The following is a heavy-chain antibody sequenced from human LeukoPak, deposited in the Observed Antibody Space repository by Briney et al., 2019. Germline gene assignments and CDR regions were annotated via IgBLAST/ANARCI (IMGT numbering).Heavy chain of an antibody. CDR3: ARGRLVYDFWSGYYWFDP. J-gene: IGHJ5*02. D-gene: IGHD3-3*01. CDR1: GYTFTGYY. V-gene: IGHV1-2*02. Sequence: ASVKDSFKASGYTFTGYYMHWVRQAPGQGRERMGWINPKSCCTNYAQKFQGRVTMTIDTSISTSYMELSRLRSDDTAVYYCARGRLVYDFWSGYYWFDPWGQGTLVTVSS. CDR2: INPKSCCT.